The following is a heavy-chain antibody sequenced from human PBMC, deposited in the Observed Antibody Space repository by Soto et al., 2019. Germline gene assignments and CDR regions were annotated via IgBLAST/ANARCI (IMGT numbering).Heavy chain of an antibody. D-gene: IGHD3-3*01. J-gene: IGHJ4*02. Sequence: QVQLVQSGTEVQKPGASVKVSCKTSGYTFTTYGIHWVRQAPGQGLEWMGWISGYNGNTNYAQKFQDRVTMTTDTPRSIGYMELRSLAFEDPAVYYLWRGAHGSGYGVYWGQGTLVTVSS. CDR1: GYTFTTYG. CDR3: WRGAHGSGYGVY. CDR2: ISGYNGNT. V-gene: IGHV1-18*01.